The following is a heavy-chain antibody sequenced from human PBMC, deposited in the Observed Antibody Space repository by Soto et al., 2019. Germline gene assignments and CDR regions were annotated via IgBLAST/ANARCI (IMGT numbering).Heavy chain of an antibody. J-gene: IGHJ4*02. CDR3: ARAYYDYVWGSPKVYYFDY. CDR2: IYHSGST. V-gene: IGHV4-30-2*01. D-gene: IGHD3-16*01. Sequence: PSETLSLTCAVSGGSISSGGYSWSWIRQPPGKGLEWIGYIYHSGSTYYNPSLKSRVTISVDRSKNQFSLKLSSVTAADTAVYYCARAYYDYVWGSPKVYYFDYWGQGTLVTAPQ. CDR1: GGSISSGGYS.